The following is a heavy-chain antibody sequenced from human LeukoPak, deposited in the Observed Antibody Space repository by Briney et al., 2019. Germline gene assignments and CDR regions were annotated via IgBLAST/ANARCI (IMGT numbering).Heavy chain of an antibody. CDR2: INEDGSTT. CDR3: VRDLGGRSGH. J-gene: IGHJ4*02. CDR1: GFTFSSYG. D-gene: IGHD1-26*01. Sequence: GRSLRLSCAASGFTFSSYGMHWVRQAPGKRLVWVSRINEDGSTTNYADSVKGRSTIFRDNAKNTLYLQMNSLRAEDTAVYYCVRDLGGRSGHWGQGTLVTVSS. V-gene: IGHV3-74*01.